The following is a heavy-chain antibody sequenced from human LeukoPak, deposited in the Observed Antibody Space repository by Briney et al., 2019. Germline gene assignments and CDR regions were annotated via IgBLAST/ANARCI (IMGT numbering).Heavy chain of an antibody. CDR2: ISGYNGNT. CDR1: GYPFTNYG. D-gene: IGHD3-16*01. CDR3: VRERGEWIDQYYGMDV. J-gene: IGHJ6*02. V-gene: IGHV1-18*01. Sequence: ASVKVSCKASGYPFTNYGTSWVRQAPGQGLEWMGWISGYNGNTNSAQKVQGRVTMTTDTSTSTAYMELRSLRSDDTAVYYCVRERGEWIDQYYGMDVWGQGTTVTVSS.